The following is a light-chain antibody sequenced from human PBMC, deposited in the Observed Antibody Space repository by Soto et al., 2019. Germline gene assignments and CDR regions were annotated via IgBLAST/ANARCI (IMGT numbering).Light chain of an antibody. J-gene: IGLJ3*02. Sequence: QSVLTQPPSVSAAPGQKVTISCSGSSSNIGNNYVSWYQQFPGTAPRLLIYDDNKRPLGIPDRFSGSKSGTSATLGITGLQTGDEADYYCGAWDSSLSAGEFGGGTKVTVL. CDR2: DDN. CDR3: GAWDSSLSAGE. V-gene: IGLV1-51*01. CDR1: SSNIGNNY.